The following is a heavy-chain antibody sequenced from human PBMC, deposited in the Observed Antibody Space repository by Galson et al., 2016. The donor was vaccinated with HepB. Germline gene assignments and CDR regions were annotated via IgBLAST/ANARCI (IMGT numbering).Heavy chain of an antibody. J-gene: IGHJ4*02. CDR3: AHSASHYYDSSGRYTGRGVDYFDY. D-gene: IGHD3-22*01. CDR2: VYWDDDK. CDR1: EFSLSTHGVG. Sequence: PALLKPTQTLTLTCNFSEFSLSTHGVGVGWIRQPPGKALEWLALVYWDDDKRYSPSLKSRLTITKDISKNQVVLTMTNMDPVDTATYYCAHSASHYYDSSGRYTGRGVDYFDYWGQGTLVTVSS. V-gene: IGHV2-5*02.